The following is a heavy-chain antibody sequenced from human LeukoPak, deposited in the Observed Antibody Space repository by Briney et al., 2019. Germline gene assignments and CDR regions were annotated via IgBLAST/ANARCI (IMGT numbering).Heavy chain of an antibody. CDR2: IGGSGDST. CDR1: GFTFSTYA. D-gene: IGHD3-9*01. V-gene: IGHV3-23*01. Sequence: PGGSLRLSCTASGFTFSTYAMTWVRQAPGKGLEWVSAIGGSGDSTYYADSVKGRFTISRDNSKNTLYLQMNSLKAEDTAVYYCAKEADDWYPRPFDYWGQGTLVTVSS. J-gene: IGHJ4*02. CDR3: AKEADDWYPRPFDY.